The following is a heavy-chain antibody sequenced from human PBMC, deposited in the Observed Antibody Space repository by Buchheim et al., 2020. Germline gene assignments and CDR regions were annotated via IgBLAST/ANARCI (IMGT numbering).Heavy chain of an antibody. CDR3: ARMDYSSGSYYFDY. V-gene: IGHV4-59*01. CDR2: IYYSGAT. CDR1: GASISSYY. J-gene: IGHJ4*02. D-gene: IGHD6-19*01. Sequence: QVQLQESGPGLVKPSETLSLTCSVSGASISSYYWSWIRQPPGKGLEWIGHIYYSGATNYSPSLKSRVTISVDTSKNQFSLKLTSVTAADTAVYYCARMDYSSGSYYFDYWGQGTL.